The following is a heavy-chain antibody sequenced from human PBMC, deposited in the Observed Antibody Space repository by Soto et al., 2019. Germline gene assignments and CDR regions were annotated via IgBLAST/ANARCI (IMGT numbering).Heavy chain of an antibody. CDR3: ARSAPFDIYAITPVAF. J-gene: IGHJ4*02. V-gene: IGHV1-18*01. CDR2: ISANNGNT. D-gene: IGHD3-9*01. Sequence: GASVKVSCKASGYTFTTFGTSWVRQAPGQGLEWVGWISANNGNTKYSQKFQGRVSLTTETSASTAYMELRSLRSDDTAVYYCARSAPFDIYAITPVAFWGQGTLVTVSS. CDR1: GYTFTTFG.